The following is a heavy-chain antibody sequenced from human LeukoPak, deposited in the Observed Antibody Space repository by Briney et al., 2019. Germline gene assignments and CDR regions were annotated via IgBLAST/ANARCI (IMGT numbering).Heavy chain of an antibody. Sequence: GGSLLLSCAVSDFTFSNYAMHGVRPPPGKGLEGVAVVSSHGNDGYYADSVRGRFTISRDNSKNTLYLQIDSLRLEDTAIYYCTRDAYNFNDFDYWGQGTLVTVSS. CDR1: DFTFSNYA. D-gene: IGHD5-24*01. CDR3: TRDAYNFNDFDY. V-gene: IGHV3-30*17. CDR2: VSSHGNDG. J-gene: IGHJ4*02.